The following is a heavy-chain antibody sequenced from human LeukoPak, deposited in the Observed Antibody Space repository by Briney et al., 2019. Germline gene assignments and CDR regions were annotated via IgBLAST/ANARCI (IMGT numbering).Heavy chain of an antibody. V-gene: IGHV4-30-2*01. Sequence: SETLSLTCTVSGGSISSGGYYWSWIRQPPGKGLEWIGYIYHSGSTYYNPSLKSRVTISVDRSKNQFSLMLSSVTAADTAVYFCARRYSSSWYYFDYWGQGTLVTVSS. CDR1: GGSISSGGYY. CDR2: IYHSGST. D-gene: IGHD6-13*01. CDR3: ARRYSSSWYYFDY. J-gene: IGHJ4*02.